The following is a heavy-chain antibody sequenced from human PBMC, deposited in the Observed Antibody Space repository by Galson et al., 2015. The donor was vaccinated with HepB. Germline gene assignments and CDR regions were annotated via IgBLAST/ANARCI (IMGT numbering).Heavy chain of an antibody. D-gene: IGHD3-10*01. CDR2: INTNTGNP. J-gene: IGHJ5*02. CDR3: ARTPYYGSGRTHNVWLDR. CDR1: GYTFNNYA. V-gene: IGHV7-4-1*02. Sequence: SVKVSCKASGYTFNNYALNWVRQAPGQGLEWMGWINTNTGNPTYAQGFTGRFVFSLDTSVNTAHLQISSLKAEDTAVYYCARTPYYGSGRTHNVWLDRWGQGTLVTVSS.